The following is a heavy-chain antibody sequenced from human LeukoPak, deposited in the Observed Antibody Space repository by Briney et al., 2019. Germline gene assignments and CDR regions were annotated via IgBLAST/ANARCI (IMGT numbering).Heavy chain of an antibody. CDR3: ARDLEIAAAGTSLRYYYYMDV. D-gene: IGHD6-13*01. V-gene: IGHV3-7*01. CDR2: IKQDGSEK. J-gene: IGHJ6*03. CDR1: EFTFFTYW. Sequence: GGSLRLSCAASEFTFFTYWMTWVRQAPGKGLEWVANIKQDGSEKYYVDSVKGRFTISRDNAKNSLYLQMNSLRAEDTAVYYCARDLEIAAAGTSLRYYYYMDVWGEGTTVTISS.